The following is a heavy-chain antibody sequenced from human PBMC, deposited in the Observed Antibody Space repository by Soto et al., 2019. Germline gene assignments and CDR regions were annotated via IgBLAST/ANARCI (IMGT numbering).Heavy chain of an antibody. CDR2: IVVGSGNT. J-gene: IGHJ4*02. CDR3: AADSAYYYDSSGYY. D-gene: IGHD3-22*01. Sequence: GASVKVSCKASGFTFTSSAVQWVRQARGQRLEWIGWIVVGSGNTNYAQKFQERVTITRDMSTSTAYMELSSLRSEDTAVYYCAADSAYYYDSSGYYWGQGTLVTVSS. V-gene: IGHV1-58*01. CDR1: GFTFTSSA.